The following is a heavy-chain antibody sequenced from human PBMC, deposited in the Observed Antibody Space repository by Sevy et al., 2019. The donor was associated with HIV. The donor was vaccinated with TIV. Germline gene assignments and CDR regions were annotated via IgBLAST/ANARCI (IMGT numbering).Heavy chain of an antibody. CDR2: ISSSSSYI. CDR3: ARGSDGGFWSGYYMYYFDY. CDR1: GFTFSSYS. Sequence: GGSLRLSCAASGFTFSSYSMNWVRQAPGMGLEWVSSISSSSSYIYYADSVKGRFTISRDNAKNSLYLQMNSLRAEDTAVYYCARGSDGGFWSGYYMYYFDYWGQGTLVTVSS. V-gene: IGHV3-21*01. J-gene: IGHJ4*02. D-gene: IGHD3-3*01.